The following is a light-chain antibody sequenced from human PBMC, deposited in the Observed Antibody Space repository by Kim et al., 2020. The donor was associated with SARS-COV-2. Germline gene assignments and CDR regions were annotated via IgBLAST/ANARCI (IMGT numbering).Light chain of an antibody. V-gene: IGLV2-14*03. CDR3: SSYTSSSTLV. Sequence: GQSTTISCTGTSSDVGCYNYVSWYQQHPGKAPNLMIYDVSNRPSGVSNRFSGSKSGNTASLTISGLQAEDEADYYCSSYTSSSTLVFGGGTQLTVL. CDR1: SSDVGCYNY. J-gene: IGLJ2*01. CDR2: DVS.